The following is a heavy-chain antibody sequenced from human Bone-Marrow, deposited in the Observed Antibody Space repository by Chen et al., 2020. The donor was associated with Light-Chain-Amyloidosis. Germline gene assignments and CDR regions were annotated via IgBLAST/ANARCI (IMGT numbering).Heavy chain of an antibody. V-gene: IGHV1-2*02. J-gene: IGHJ4*02. CDR3: IFRGPDFDT. CDR2: INPKSGAT. Sequence: QVQLVQSGAEVKRPGASVKVSCEASGYTFTAHFMYWVRQAPGQGPEWMGWINPKSGATTYVQKFQGRLSLTRDTSISTAYMELSSLRSDDTAVYYCIFRGPDFDTWGRGPLVP. CDR1: GYTFTAHF. D-gene: IGHD3-22*01.